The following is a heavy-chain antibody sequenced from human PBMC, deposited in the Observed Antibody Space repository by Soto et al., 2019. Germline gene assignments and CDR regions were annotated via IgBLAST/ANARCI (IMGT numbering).Heavy chain of an antibody. V-gene: IGHV1-46*01. CDR2: INPSGGST. D-gene: IGHD3-22*01. J-gene: IGHJ6*02. CDR1: GYTFTSYY. CDR3: ARAYYYDSSGYYPYYYYYGMDV. Sequence: GASVKVSCKASGYTFTSYYMHWVRQAPGQGLEWMGIINPSGGSTSYAQKFQGRVTMTRDTSTSTVYMELSSLRSEDTAVYYCARAYYYDSSGYYPYYYYYGMDVWGQGTTVTVSS.